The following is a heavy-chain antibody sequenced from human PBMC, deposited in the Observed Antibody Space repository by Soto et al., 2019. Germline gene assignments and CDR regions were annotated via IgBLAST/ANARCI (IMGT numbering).Heavy chain of an antibody. J-gene: IGHJ4*02. CDR2: IWYDGSNK. D-gene: IGHD2-2*01. CDR1: GFTFSSYG. V-gene: IGHV3-33*01. Sequence: QVQLVESGGGVVQPGRSLRLSCAASGFTFSSYGMHWVRQAPGKGLEWVAVIWYDGSNKYYADSVKGRFTISRDNSKNTLYLQMNSLRAEDTAVYYCARDPIVVVPAAMGMLDYWGQGTLVTDSS. CDR3: ARDPIVVVPAAMGMLDY.